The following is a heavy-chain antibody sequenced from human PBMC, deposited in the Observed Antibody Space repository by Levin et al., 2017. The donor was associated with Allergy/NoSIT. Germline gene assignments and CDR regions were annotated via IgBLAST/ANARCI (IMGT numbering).Heavy chain of an antibody. D-gene: IGHD3-10*01. Sequence: GGSLRLSCAASGFSFDDYAMHWVRQAPGKGLEWVSGISWNSGSIGYADSVKGRFTISRDNAKNSLYLETNNLRAEDTALYYCAKDMASYYYRSGTPGADYYYGMDVWGQGTTVIVSS. J-gene: IGHJ6*02. CDR3: AKDMASYYYRSGTPGADYYYGMDV. V-gene: IGHV3-9*01. CDR1: GFSFDDYA. CDR2: ISWNSGSI.